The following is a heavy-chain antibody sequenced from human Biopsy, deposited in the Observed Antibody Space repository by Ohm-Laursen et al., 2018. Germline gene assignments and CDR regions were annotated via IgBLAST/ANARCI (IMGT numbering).Heavy chain of an antibody. CDR1: GGTFSNYG. D-gene: IGHD3-9*01. CDR3: ATKLTGYFHH. V-gene: IGHV1-69*06. CDR2: NIPILGTG. J-gene: IGHJ1*01. Sequence: SVKVSCKPPGGTFSNYGVNWVRQAPGQGLEWLGGNIPILGTGNYAQKFQDRATVAADTSTSTATMELRSLRSDDMAVYYCATKLTGYFHHWGQGALVIVSS.